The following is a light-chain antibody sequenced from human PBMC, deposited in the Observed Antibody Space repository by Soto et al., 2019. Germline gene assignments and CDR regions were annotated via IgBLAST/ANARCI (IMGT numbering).Light chain of an antibody. CDR3: QQYDAWPLT. CDR1: QTVSSNF. CDR2: GAS. J-gene: IGKJ4*01. Sequence: IVLTQSPGTLSLSPGERATLSCRASQTVSSNFLAWYQEKPGQGPRLLIYGASTRATGIPDRFSGSGSGTEFTLTINSLQSEDFAVYYCQQYDAWPLTFGGGTKVDI. V-gene: IGKV3-20*01.